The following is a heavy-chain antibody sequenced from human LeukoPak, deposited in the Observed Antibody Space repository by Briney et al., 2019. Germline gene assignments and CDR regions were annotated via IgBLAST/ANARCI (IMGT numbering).Heavy chain of an antibody. J-gene: IGHJ4*02. CDR1: GFTFRSDS. V-gene: IGHV3-21*01. D-gene: IGHD6-13*01. CDR3: ARVVAAAGTRAFDF. Sequence: GGSLRLSCAASGFTFRSDSMNWVRQAPGKGLEWVSSFGTRSSSIYYADSEKGRFTISRDNARNSWYLQMNSLKAEDTAVYYCARVVAAAGTRAFDFWGQGTLVTVSS. CDR2: FGTRSSSI.